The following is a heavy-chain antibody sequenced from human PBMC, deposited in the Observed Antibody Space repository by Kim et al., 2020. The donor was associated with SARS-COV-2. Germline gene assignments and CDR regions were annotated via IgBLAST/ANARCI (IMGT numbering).Heavy chain of an antibody. CDR3: AGPTYGSGSYTNWYFDL. CDR1: GGSISSSSYY. Sequence: SETLSLTCTVSGGSISSSSYYWGWIRQPPGKGLEWIGSIYYSGSTYYNPSLKSRVTISVDTSKNQFSLKLSSVTAADTAVYYCAGPTYGSGSYTNWYFDLWGRGTLVTVSS. V-gene: IGHV4-39*01. J-gene: IGHJ2*01. CDR2: IYYSGST. D-gene: IGHD3-10*01.